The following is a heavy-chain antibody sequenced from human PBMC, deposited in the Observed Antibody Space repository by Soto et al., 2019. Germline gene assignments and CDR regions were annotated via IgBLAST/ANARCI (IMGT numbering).Heavy chain of an antibody. J-gene: IGHJ3*02. CDR1: GYTFTDYF. CDR2: INPYSGGA. V-gene: IGHV1-2*02. D-gene: IGHD2-2*02. CDR3: AREVGYCSSTSCYTSSAFDI. Sequence: ASVKVSCKASGYTFTDYFIHWVRQAPGQGLEWIGWINPYSGGADLSQKFQGRVTMTRDTSISTAYMELCRLRSDDTAVYYCAREVGYCSSTSCYTSSAFDIWGQGTMVTVSS.